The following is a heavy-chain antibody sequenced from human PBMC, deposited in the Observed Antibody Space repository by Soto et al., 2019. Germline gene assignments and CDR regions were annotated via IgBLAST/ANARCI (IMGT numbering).Heavy chain of an antibody. Sequence: EVQLVESGGGLVKPGGSLRLSCAASGFTFSSYTMNWVRQAPGKGLEWVSSISSSSSYIYYADSVKGRFTISRDNTKNSRDLQMNGRRAEDTAVYYCARVPIGYSSAQIDYWGQGTLVTVSS. V-gene: IGHV3-21*01. J-gene: IGHJ4*02. D-gene: IGHD6-19*01. CDR2: ISSSSSYI. CDR3: ARVPIGYSSAQIDY. CDR1: GFTFSSYT.